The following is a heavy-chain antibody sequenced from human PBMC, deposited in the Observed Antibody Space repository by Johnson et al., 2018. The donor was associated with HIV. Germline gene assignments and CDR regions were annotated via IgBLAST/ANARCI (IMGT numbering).Heavy chain of an antibody. CDR3: ARGRYAFDI. CDR1: GFTFSSYA. CDR2: ISYDGSNK. V-gene: IGHV3-30*04. Sequence: QVQLVESGGGVVQPGRSLRLSCAASGFTFSSYAMHWVRQAPGKGLEWVAVISYDGSNKYYADSVKGRFTISRDNSKNTLYLQMNSLRAEDTAVHYCARGRYAFDIWGQGTMVTVSS. J-gene: IGHJ3*02.